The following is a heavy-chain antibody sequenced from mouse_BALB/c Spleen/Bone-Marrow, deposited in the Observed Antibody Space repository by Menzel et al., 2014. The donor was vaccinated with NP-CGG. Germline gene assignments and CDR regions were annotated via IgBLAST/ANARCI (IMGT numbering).Heavy chain of an antibody. CDR2: IDPENGDT. Sequence: WVKQRPEQGLEWIGWIDPENGDTEYAPKFQGKATMTADTSSNTAYLQLSSLTSEDTAVYYCNGGYYEAWFAYWGQGTLVTVSA. J-gene: IGHJ3*01. CDR3: NGGYYEAWFAY. V-gene: IGHV14-4*02. D-gene: IGHD2-3*01.